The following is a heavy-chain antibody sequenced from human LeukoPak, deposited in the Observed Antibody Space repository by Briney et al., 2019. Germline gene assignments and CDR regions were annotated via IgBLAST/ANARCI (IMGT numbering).Heavy chain of an antibody. CDR1: GGSFGGYY. V-gene: IGHV4-34*01. CDR3: ARGAQTYYDKAPVDY. D-gene: IGHD3-22*01. Sequence: SETLSLTCAVYGGSFGGYYWSWIRQPPGKGREWIGEINHSGSTNYNPSLKSRVTISVDTSKSQFSLKLNSMTAADTAVYYCARGAQTYYDKAPVDYWGQGTLVTVSS. J-gene: IGHJ4*02. CDR2: INHSGST.